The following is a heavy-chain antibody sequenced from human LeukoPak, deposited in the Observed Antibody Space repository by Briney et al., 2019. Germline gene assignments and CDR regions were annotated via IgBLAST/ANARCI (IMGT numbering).Heavy chain of an antibody. CDR2: IKQDGSEK. Sequence: PGGSLRLSCAASGFTFSSYAMSWVRQAPGKGLEWVANIKQDGSEKYYVDSVKGRFTISRDKARNSLYLQMNSLRGEDTAVYYCARDLDYGSGRSLGAFDIWGQGTMVSVSS. J-gene: IGHJ3*02. D-gene: IGHD3-10*01. CDR1: GFTFSSYA. V-gene: IGHV3-7*03. CDR3: ARDLDYGSGRSLGAFDI.